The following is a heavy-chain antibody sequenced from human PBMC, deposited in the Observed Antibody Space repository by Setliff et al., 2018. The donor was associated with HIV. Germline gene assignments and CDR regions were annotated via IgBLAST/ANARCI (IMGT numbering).Heavy chain of an antibody. J-gene: IGHJ4*02. CDR2: INAGNGNT. Sequence: ASVKVSCKASGYTFTSYAIHWMRQAPGQRLEWMGWINAGNGNTQFSQEFQGRVTITRDTSASTAYMELSSLRSEDMAVYFCATVSYYHDRGAYLGVFDNWGPGTLVTVSS. D-gene: IGHD3-16*01. CDR3: ATVSYYHDRGAYLGVFDN. V-gene: IGHV1-3*03. CDR1: GYTFTSYA.